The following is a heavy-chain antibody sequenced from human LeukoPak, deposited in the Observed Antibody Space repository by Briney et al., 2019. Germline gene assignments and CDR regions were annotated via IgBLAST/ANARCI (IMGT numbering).Heavy chain of an antibody. J-gene: IGHJ4*02. CDR3: ATGSRRISGSYYLVY. V-gene: IGHV4-59*01. CDR1: GGSISSYY. D-gene: IGHD1-26*01. CDR2: IYHSGST. Sequence: YPSETLSLTCTVSGGSISSYYWSWIRQPPGKGLEWIGYIYHSGSTNYNPSLKSRVTISVDTSKNQFSLKLSSVTAADTAVYYCATGSRRISGSYYLVYWGQGTLVTVSS.